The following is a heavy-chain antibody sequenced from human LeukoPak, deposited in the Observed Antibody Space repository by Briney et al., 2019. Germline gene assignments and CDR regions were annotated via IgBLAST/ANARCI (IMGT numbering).Heavy chain of an antibody. CDR2: IYSGGTT. CDR1: GFTVSSNY. J-gene: IGHJ4*02. Sequence: GGSLRLSCAASGFTVSSNYMSWVRQAPGKGLEWVSVIYSGGTTYYADSVKGRFSISRDNSKNTLHLQMNSLRAEDTAVYYCARDQYSYAHAAHWGQGTLVTVSS. CDR3: ARDQYSYAHAAH. V-gene: IGHV3-66*01. D-gene: IGHD5-18*01.